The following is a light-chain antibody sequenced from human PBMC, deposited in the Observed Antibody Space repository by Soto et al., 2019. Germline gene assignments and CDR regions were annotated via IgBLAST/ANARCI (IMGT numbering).Light chain of an antibody. V-gene: IGKV3-20*01. CDR1: ASLSSNF. CDR3: QQYGSSPRP. Sequence: QSPDTRSLGHGGRATRSCRASASLSSNFLAWYQQRPGQAPRLLIYAASSRATGIPDRFRGSGSGTDFTLTIRRLEPEDFAVYYCQQYGSSPRPFGGGTKVDIK. CDR2: AAS. J-gene: IGKJ4*01.